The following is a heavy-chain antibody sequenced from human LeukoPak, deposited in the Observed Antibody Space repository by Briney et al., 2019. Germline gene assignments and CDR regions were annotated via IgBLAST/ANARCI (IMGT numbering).Heavy chain of an antibody. Sequence: PSETLSLTCSASGASIDTRDYYWSWLRQHPVKGLEWIGYISYRGASYNNPSLKSRLTLSIDTSRNQFSLRLTSVTSADTAVYYCARTQGIHWFDSWGQGALVLVSS. V-gene: IGHV4-31*03. CDR3: ARTQGIHWFDS. CDR2: ISYRGAS. CDR1: GASIDTRDYY. J-gene: IGHJ5*01.